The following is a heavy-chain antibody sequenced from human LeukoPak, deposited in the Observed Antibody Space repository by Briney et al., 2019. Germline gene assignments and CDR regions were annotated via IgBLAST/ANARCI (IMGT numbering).Heavy chain of an antibody. J-gene: IGHJ4*02. D-gene: IGHD4-17*01. CDR1: GFTFSSYA. V-gene: IGHV3-30-3*01. CDR3: ARFGQHYGDDLSRLLGGLQSLDY. Sequence: GGSLRLSCAASGFTFSSYAMHWVRQAPGKGLEWVAVISYDGSNKYYADSVKGRFTISRDNSKNTLYLQMNSLRAEDTAVYYCARFGQHYGDDLSRLLGGLQSLDYWGQGTLVTVSS. CDR2: ISYDGSNK.